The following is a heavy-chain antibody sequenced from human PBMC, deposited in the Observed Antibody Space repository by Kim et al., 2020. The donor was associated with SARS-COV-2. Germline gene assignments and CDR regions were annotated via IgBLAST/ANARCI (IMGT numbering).Heavy chain of an antibody. D-gene: IGHD3-9*01. CDR3: ARDQYYDILTGYYDY. J-gene: IGHJ4*02. CDR2: ISSSSSYI. CDR1: GFTFSSYS. Sequence: GGSLRLSCAASGFTFSSYSMNWVRQAPGKGLEWVSSISSSSSYIYYADSVKGRFTISRDNTKNTLYLQMNSLRAEDTAVYYCARDQYYDILTGYYDYWGQGTLVTVSS. V-gene: IGHV3-21*01.